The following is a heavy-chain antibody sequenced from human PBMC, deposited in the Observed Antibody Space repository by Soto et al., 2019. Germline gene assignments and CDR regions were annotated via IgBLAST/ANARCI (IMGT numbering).Heavy chain of an antibody. CDR1: GGTFSSYA. J-gene: IGHJ6*02. CDR3: ARDPRSRGLGGATIYYYGMDV. CDR2: IIPILGTA. D-gene: IGHD1-26*01. V-gene: IGHV1-69*04. Sequence: SVKVSCKASGGTFSSYAINWVRQAPGQRLAWMGKIIPILGTAKYEQKFQGRVTMTADKSTSTAYMELSRLRSEDTAVYFCARDPRSRGLGGATIYYYGMDVWGQGTTVTVSS.